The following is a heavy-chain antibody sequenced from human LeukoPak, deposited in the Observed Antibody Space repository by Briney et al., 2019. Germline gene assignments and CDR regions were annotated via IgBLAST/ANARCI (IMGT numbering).Heavy chain of an antibody. Sequence: SSETLSLTCTVSGGSISSSSYYWGWIRQPPGKGLEWIGSIYYSGSTYYNPSLKSRVTISVDTSKNQFSLKLSSVTAADTAVYYCARSSGWGFDYWGQGTLVTVSS. CDR3: ARSSGWGFDY. CDR2: IYYSGST. CDR1: GGSISSSSYY. D-gene: IGHD6-19*01. V-gene: IGHV4-39*07. J-gene: IGHJ4*02.